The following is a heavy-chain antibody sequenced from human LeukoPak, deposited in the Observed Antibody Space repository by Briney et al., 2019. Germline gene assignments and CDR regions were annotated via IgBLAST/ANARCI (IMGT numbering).Heavy chain of an antibody. CDR3: ARANEPDCSSTSCYQTGWFDP. Sequence: SVKVSCTASGGTFSIYAISWVRQAPGQGLEWMGGIIPIFGTANYAQKFQGRVTITADESTSTAYMELSSLRSEDTAVYYCARANEPDCSSTSCYQTGWFDPWGQGTLVTVSS. CDR2: IIPIFGTA. D-gene: IGHD2-2*01. CDR1: GGTFSIYA. J-gene: IGHJ5*02. V-gene: IGHV1-69*13.